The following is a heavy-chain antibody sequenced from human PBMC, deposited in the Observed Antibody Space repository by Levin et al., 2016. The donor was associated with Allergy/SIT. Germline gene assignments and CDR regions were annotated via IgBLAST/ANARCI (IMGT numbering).Heavy chain of an antibody. J-gene: IGHJ4*02. Sequence: WVRQAPGQGLEWMGIINPSGGSTSYAQKFQGRVTMTRDTSTSTVYMELSSLRSEDTAVYYCARVGRQWLGPNLELSADYWGQGTLVTVSS. D-gene: IGHD6-19*01. CDR2: INPSGGST. V-gene: IGHV1-46*03. CDR3: ARVGRQWLGPNLELSADY.